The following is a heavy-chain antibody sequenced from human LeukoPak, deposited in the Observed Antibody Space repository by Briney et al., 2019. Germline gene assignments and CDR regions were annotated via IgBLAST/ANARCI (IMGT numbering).Heavy chain of an antibody. V-gene: IGHV4-61*02. CDR1: GGSISSGDYH. J-gene: IGHJ4*02. D-gene: IGHD3-10*01. CDR3: ATAGLGVYYFDY. CDR2: TYTSGST. Sequence: SETLSLTCTVSGGSISSGDYHWSWIRQPAGKGLEWIGRTYTSGSTSYNPSLKSRVTISVDTSKNQFSLRLSSVTAADAAVYHCATAGLGVYYFDYWGQGTLVTVSS.